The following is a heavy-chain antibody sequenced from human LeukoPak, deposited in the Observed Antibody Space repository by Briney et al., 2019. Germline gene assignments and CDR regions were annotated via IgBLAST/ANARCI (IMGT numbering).Heavy chain of an antibody. Sequence: EASVKVSCKASGYTFTDYYMHWVRQAPGQGLEWMGWINPNSGGTNYAQKFQGRVTMTRDTSISTAYMELSTLRSDDTAVYYCASDIGFRGVTLYYFDCWGQGTLVTVSS. J-gene: IGHJ4*02. CDR1: GYTFTDYY. D-gene: IGHD3-10*01. CDR3: ASDIGFRGVTLYYFDC. V-gene: IGHV1-2*02. CDR2: INPNSGGT.